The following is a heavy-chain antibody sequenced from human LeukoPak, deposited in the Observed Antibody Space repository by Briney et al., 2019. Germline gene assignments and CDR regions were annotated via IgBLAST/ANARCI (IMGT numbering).Heavy chain of an antibody. J-gene: IGHJ5*02. CDR1: GYSISSGYY. CDR2: IYYSGST. Sequence: SETLSLTCTVSGYSISSGYYWGWIRQPPGKGLEWIGYIYYSGSTYYNPSLKSRVTMSVDTSKNKFSLKLSSVTAADTAVYYCAREEWFDPWGQGTLVTVSS. CDR3: AREEWFDP. V-gene: IGHV4-30-4*08.